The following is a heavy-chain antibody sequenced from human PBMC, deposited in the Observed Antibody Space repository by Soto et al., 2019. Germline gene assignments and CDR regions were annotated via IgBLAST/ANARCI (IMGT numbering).Heavy chain of an antibody. CDR1: GGSISSGGYY. CDR2: IYYSGST. J-gene: IGHJ5*02. V-gene: IGHV4-31*03. CDR3: ARGKNPDPGIAAQYWFDP. Sequence: SETLSLTCTVSGGSISSGGYYWSWIRQHPGKGLEWIGYIYYSGSTSYNPSLKSRVTISVDTSKNQFSLKLSSVTAADTAVDYWARGKNPDPGIAAQYWFDPWGQGTLVTVSS. D-gene: IGHD6-13*01.